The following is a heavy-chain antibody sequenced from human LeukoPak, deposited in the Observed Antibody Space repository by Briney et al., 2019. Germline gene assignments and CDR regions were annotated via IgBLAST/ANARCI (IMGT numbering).Heavy chain of an antibody. CDR2: IIPIFGTA. D-gene: IGHD6-6*01. CDR3: ASSAYSSSPPRWNYYYYMDV. CDR1: GGTFSSYA. Sequence: ASVKVSCKASGGTFSSYAISWVRQAPGQGLEWMGGIIPIFGTANYAQKFQGRVTITADKSTSTAYMELSSLRSEDTAVYYCASSAYSSSPPRWNYYYYMDVWGKGTTVTVSS. V-gene: IGHV1-69*06. J-gene: IGHJ6*03.